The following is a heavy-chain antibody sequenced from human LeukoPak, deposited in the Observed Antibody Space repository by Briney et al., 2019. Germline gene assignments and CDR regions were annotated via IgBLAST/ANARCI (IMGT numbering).Heavy chain of an antibody. J-gene: IGHJ4*02. V-gene: IGHV4-39*01. D-gene: IGHD2-2*01. Sequence: SETLSLTCTVSGGSISSSSYYWGWIRQPPGKGLEWIGSIYYSGSTYYNPSLKSRVTISVDTSKNQFSLKLSSVTAADTAVYYCARPELLWSNYFDYWGQGTLVTVSS. CDR1: GGSISSSSYY. CDR2: IYYSGST. CDR3: ARPELLWSNYFDY.